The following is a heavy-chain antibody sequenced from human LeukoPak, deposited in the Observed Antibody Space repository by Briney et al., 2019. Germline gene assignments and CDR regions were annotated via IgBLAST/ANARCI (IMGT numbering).Heavy chain of an antibody. Sequence: GASVKVSCKVSGYTLTELSMHWVRQAPGKGLEWMGGFDPEDGETIYAQKFQGRATLTRATSTSTVYMELSSLRSEDTAVYYCASVYKYGMDGWGQGTTVIVSS. V-gene: IGHV1-24*01. CDR1: GYTLTELS. CDR3: ASVYKYGMDG. J-gene: IGHJ6*02. CDR2: FDPEDGET.